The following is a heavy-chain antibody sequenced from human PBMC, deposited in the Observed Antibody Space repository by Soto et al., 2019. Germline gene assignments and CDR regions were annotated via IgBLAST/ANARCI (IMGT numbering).Heavy chain of an antibody. Sequence: ASVKVSSKSSGYTFTSYGISWVRQAPGQGLEWMGWISAYNGNTNYAQKLQGRVTMTTDTSTSTAYMELRSLRSDDTAVYYCARVEVPITMVRGVNYDYWGQGTLVTVSS. D-gene: IGHD3-10*01. CDR1: GYTFTSYG. J-gene: IGHJ4*02. CDR3: ARVEVPITMVRGVNYDY. CDR2: ISAYNGNT. V-gene: IGHV1-18*01.